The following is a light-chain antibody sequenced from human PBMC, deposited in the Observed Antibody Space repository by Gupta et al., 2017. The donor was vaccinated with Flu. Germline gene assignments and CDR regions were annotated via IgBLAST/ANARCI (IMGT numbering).Light chain of an antibody. CDR2: TDN. Sequence: VLTQPPSASGTPGQRVTISCSGSSSDIGRNTVNWYQQVPGTAPKLVIQTDNQRPSGVPDRFSGSRSGTSASLVISGLQAEDEGDYYCAAWNPTGVVFGGGTKLTVL. CDR1: SSDIGRNT. CDR3: AAWNPTGVV. J-gene: IGLJ2*01. V-gene: IGLV1-44*01.